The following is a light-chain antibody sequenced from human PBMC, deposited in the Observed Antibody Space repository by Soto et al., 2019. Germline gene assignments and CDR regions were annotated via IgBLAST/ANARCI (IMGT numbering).Light chain of an antibody. CDR2: EVS. Sequence: QSALTQPASVSGSPGQSITISCTGTSSDVGGYNFVSWYQQHPGKVPKVMIFEVSNRPSGVSDRFSGSKSGNTASLTISGLQAEDEADYYCSSYTSSSTGVFGGGTKLTVL. CDR3: SSYTSSSTGV. V-gene: IGLV2-14*01. CDR1: SSDVGGYNF. J-gene: IGLJ3*02.